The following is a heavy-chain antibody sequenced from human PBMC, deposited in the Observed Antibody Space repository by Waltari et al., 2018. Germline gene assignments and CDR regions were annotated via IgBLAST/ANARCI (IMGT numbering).Heavy chain of an antibody. V-gene: IGHV3-30*02. D-gene: IGHD3-22*01. CDR3: AKDASGYYAPGAFDI. CDR2: IRYDGSNK. J-gene: IGHJ3*02. Sequence: QVQLVESGGGVVQPGGSLRLSCAASGFTFSSYGMHWVRQAPGKGLEGVAFIRYDGSNKYYADSVKGRFTISRDNSKNTLYLQMNSLRAEDTAVYYCAKDASGYYAPGAFDIWGQGTMVTVSS. CDR1: GFTFSSYG.